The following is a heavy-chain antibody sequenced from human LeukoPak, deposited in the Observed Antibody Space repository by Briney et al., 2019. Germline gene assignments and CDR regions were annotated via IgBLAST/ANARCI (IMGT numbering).Heavy chain of an antibody. CDR1: GFTFSSYS. CDR2: ISSSSSYI. V-gene: IGHV3-21*01. J-gene: IGHJ3*02. CDR3: ARDKGYYGSGSYAFDI. Sequence: PGGSLRLSCAASGFTFSSYSMNWVRQAPGRGLEWVSSISSSSSYIYYADSVKGRFTISRDNAKNSLYLQMNSLRAEDTAVYYCARDKGYYGSGSYAFDIWGQGTMVTVSS. D-gene: IGHD3-10*01.